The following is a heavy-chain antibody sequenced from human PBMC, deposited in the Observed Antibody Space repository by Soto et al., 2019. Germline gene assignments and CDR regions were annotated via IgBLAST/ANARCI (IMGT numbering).Heavy chain of an antibody. CDR3: ARGVVVVPAAMLFLFDP. J-gene: IGHJ5*02. V-gene: IGHV5-10-1*01. CDR2: IDPSDSYT. D-gene: IGHD2-2*01. CDR1: GYSFTSSW. Sequence: GESLKISCKGSGYSFTSSWISWVRQMPGKGLEWMGRIDPSDSYTNYSPSFQGHVTISADKSISTAYLQWSSLKASDTAMYYCARGVVVVPAAMLFLFDPWGQGTLDTVSS.